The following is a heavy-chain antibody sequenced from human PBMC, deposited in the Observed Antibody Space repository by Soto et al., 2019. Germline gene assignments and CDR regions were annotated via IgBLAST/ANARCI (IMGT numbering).Heavy chain of an antibody. J-gene: IGHJ5*02. CDR2: IYYSGST. D-gene: IGHD6-19*01. Sequence: QLPLQESGPGLLKPSETLSLTCTVSGGSISSSSYYWGWIRQPPGKGLEWIGSIYYSGSTYYNPTLKSRVTISVDTSKTHFSLKVSSVTAADTAVYYCACTGIAVAGIDPWGQGTLVTVSS. CDR1: GGSISSSSYY. V-gene: IGHV4-39*02. CDR3: ACTGIAVAGIDP.